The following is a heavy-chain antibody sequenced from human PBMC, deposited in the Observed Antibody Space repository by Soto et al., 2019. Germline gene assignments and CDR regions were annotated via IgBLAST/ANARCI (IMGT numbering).Heavy chain of an antibody. V-gene: IGHV3-21*01. CDR3: ARLEYSSSWYDNFDY. J-gene: IGHJ4*02. D-gene: IGHD6-13*01. CDR1: GFTFSSYS. CDR2: ISSSSSYI. Sequence: ESGGGLVKPGGSLRLSCAASGFTFSSYSMNWVRQAPGKGLEWVSSISSSSSYIYYADSVKGRFTISRDNAKNSLYLQMNSLRAEDTAVYYCARLEYSSSWYDNFDYWGQGTLVTVSS.